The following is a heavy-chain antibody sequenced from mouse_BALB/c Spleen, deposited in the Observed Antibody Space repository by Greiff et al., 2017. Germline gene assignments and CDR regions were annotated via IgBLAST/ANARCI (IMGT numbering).Heavy chain of an antibody. J-gene: IGHJ2*01. CDR3: ARKGYGKRSYYFDY. D-gene: IGHD2-10*02. CDR1: GFTFSSYT. CDR2: ISSGGGNT. Sequence: DVMLVESGGGLVKPGGSLKLSCAASGFTFSSYTMSWVRQTPEKRLEWVATISSGGGNTYYPDSVKGRFTISRDNAKNNLYLQMSSLRSEDTALYYCARKGYGKRSYYFDYWGQGTTLTVSS. V-gene: IGHV5-9*03.